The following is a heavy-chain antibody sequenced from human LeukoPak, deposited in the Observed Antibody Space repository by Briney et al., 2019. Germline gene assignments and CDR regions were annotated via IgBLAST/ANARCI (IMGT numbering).Heavy chain of an antibody. CDR2: IYYSGST. CDR1: GGSFSGYY. V-gene: IGHV4-31*11. Sequence: TLSLTCAVYGGSFSGYYWSWIRQHPGKGLEWIGYIYYSGSTYYNPSLKSRVTISVDTSKNQFSLKLSSVTAADTAVYYCARAPYYYDSSGRFDYWGQGTLVTVSS. D-gene: IGHD3-22*01. J-gene: IGHJ4*02. CDR3: ARAPYYYDSSGRFDY.